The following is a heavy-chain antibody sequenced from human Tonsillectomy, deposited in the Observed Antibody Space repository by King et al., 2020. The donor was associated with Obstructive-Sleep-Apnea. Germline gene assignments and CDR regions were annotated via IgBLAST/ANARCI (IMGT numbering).Heavy chain of an antibody. Sequence: QVQLQQWGAGLLKPSETLSLTCAVYGGSFSGYYWSWIRQPPGKGLEWIGEINHSGTTNYNPSLKSRVTISVDTSKNQFSLKLRSVTAADTAVSYCARGSGIYPDGAYVQHWGQDTRVTVSS. CDR1: GGSFSGYY. CDR2: INHSGTT. CDR3: ARGSGIYPDGAYVQH. D-gene: IGHD4/OR15-4a*01. J-gene: IGHJ1*01. V-gene: IGHV4-34*01.